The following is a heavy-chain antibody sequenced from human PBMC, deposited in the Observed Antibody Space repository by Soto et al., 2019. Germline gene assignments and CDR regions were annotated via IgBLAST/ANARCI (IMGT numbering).Heavy chain of an antibody. CDR1: GFTFRNYN. CDR3: AKSTGGTANGMGV. CDR2: ISIGGRSI. V-gene: IGHV3-21*05. J-gene: IGHJ6*02. D-gene: IGHD2-8*02. Sequence: GGSLRLSCAASGFTFRNYNMNWVRQVPGKGLEWVAHISIGGRSINYADSVKGRFTISRDNAKNSLYLQMNSLRAEDTALYYCAKSTGGTANGMGVWGQGTTVTVSS.